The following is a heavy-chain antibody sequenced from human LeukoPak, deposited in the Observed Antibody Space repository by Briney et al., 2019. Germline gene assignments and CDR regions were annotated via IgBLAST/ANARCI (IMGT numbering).Heavy chain of an antibody. J-gene: IGHJ6*02. CDR2: IYYSGST. V-gene: IGHV4-39*02. D-gene: IGHD6-13*01. CDR3: ARDRPFAGYSSSWYDGMDV. Sequence: SETLSLTCTVSGGSISSHYYWIWIRQPPGKGLEWIGSIYYSGSTYYNPSLKSRVTISVDTSKNQFSLKLSSVTAADTAVYYCARDRPFAGYSSSWYDGMDVWGQGTTVTVSS. CDR1: GGSISSHYY.